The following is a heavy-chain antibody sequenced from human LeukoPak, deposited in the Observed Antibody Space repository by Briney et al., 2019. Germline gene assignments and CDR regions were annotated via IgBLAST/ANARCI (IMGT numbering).Heavy chain of an antibody. CDR2: INTDGSST. D-gene: IGHD7-27*01. CDR1: GFTFSSYW. V-gene: IGHV3-74*01. J-gene: IGHJ4*02. Sequence: PGGSLRLSCAASGFTFSSYWMHWVRQAPGKGLVWVSRINTDGSSTNYADSVKGRFTMSRDNAKNTLYLRMNSLRAEDTAVYSCAREITTNGGRYFDYWGQGTLVTVSS. CDR3: AREITTNGGRYFDY.